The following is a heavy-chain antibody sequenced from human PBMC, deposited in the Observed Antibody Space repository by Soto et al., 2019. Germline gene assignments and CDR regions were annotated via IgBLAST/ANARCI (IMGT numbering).Heavy chain of an antibody. CDR1: GFFFSSYT. J-gene: IGHJ4*02. D-gene: IGHD3-16*01. CDR3: AKAREQQWGRLPFDY. V-gene: IGHV3-23*01. Sequence: EVQLLESGGGLVQPGGSLRLSCVGSGFFFSSYTMTWVRQAPGKGLEWVSSFSATSENTYYADSVRGQFTISRDNSKNTLFLQMNSLTAEDTAMYYCAKAREQQWGRLPFDYWGQGILVIVSS. CDR2: FSATSENT.